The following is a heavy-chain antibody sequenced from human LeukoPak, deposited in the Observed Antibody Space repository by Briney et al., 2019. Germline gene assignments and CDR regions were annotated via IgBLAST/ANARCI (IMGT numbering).Heavy chain of an antibody. J-gene: IGHJ4*02. Sequence: GGSLRLSCAASGFTFSSYAMSWVRQAPGKGLEWVSAISGSGGSTYYADSVKGRFTISRDNSKNTLYLQMNSLRTEDTALYYCAKDSSGDSSGSGWDWGQGTLVTVSS. D-gene: IGHD3-22*01. CDR2: ISGSGGST. V-gene: IGHV3-23*01. CDR1: GFTFSSYA. CDR3: AKDSSGDSSGSGWD.